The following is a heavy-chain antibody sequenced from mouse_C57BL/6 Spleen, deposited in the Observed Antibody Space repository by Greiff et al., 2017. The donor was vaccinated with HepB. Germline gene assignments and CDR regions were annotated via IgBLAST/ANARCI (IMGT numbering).Heavy chain of an antibody. D-gene: IGHD1-1*01. V-gene: IGHV3-6*01. CDR2: ISYDGSN. CDR1: GYSITSGYY. J-gene: IGHJ4*01. CDR3: ARALRGAMDY. Sequence: EVKVEESGPGLVKPSQSLSLTCSVTGYSITSGYYWNWIRQFPGNKLEWMGYISYDGSNNYNPSLKNRISITRDTSKNQFFLKLNSVTTEDTATYYCARALRGAMDYWGQGTSVTVSS.